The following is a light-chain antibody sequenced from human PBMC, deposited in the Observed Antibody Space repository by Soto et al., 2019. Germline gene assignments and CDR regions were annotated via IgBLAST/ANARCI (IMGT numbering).Light chain of an antibody. CDR2: GSS. Sequence: EFVLTQSPGTLSLSPGERATLSCRASQSVSNNYLAWYQQKPGQSPRLLIFGSSDRATGIPDRFSGSGSGTDFTLTISRLEPEDFAVYYCQQYGNSPPYTFGQGTKLEIK. V-gene: IGKV3-20*01. J-gene: IGKJ2*01. CDR3: QQYGNSPPYT. CDR1: QSVSNNY.